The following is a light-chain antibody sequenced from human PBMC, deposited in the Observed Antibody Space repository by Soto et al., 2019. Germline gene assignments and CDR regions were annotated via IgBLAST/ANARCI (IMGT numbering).Light chain of an antibody. V-gene: IGLV2-14*01. Sequence: SALTQPASVSGSPGQSITISCTGTSSDVGGFNYVSWYQHHPGKAPKLMIYEVSNRPSGVSNRFSGSKSGNTASLTISGLKAEDEADYYCSSYTSSSTYVFGTGTKVTVL. CDR3: SSYTSSSTYV. J-gene: IGLJ1*01. CDR1: SSDVGGFNY. CDR2: EVS.